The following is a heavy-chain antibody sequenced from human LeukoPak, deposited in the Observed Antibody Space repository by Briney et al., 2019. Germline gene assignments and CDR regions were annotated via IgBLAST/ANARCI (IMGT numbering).Heavy chain of an antibody. CDR3: ARDRSPTYYDSSGYYY. Sequence: ASVELSCKASGYTFTSYYMHCVRQASGQGLEWMGIINPNGGSTSYAQKFQGRVTMTRDTSTSTVYMELSSLRSEDTAVYYCARDRSPTYYDSSGYYYWGQGTLVTVSS. V-gene: IGHV1-46*01. CDR2: INPNGGST. J-gene: IGHJ4*02. D-gene: IGHD3-22*01. CDR1: GYTFTSYY.